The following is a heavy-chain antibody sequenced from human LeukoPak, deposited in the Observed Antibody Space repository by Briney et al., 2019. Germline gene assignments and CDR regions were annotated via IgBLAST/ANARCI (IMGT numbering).Heavy chain of an antibody. CDR3: AKDPYQTYREYGSARPDY. V-gene: IGHV3-23*01. J-gene: IGHJ4*02. D-gene: IGHD3-10*01. CDR1: GLTFSSYA. CDR2: ISGSGDYT. Sequence: GGSLRLSCAASGLTFSSYAMTWVRQAPGEGLEWVSSISGSGDYTNYAGSVKGRFTISRDNSKNTLYLQMNSLRAEDTAVYYCAKDPYQTYREYGSARPDYWGQGTLVTVSS.